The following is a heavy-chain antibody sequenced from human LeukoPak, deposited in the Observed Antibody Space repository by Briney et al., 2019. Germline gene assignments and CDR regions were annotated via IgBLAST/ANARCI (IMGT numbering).Heavy chain of an antibody. J-gene: IGHJ4*02. Sequence: ASVKVSCKASGYTFTSYGISGVRQAPGQGLEWMGWISAYNGNTNYAQKLQGRVTMTTDTSTSTAYMELRSLRSDDTAVYYCASPPHCTNGVCRDYWGQGTLVTVSS. D-gene: IGHD2-8*01. CDR1: GYTFTSYG. CDR3: ASPPHCTNGVCRDY. CDR2: ISAYNGNT. V-gene: IGHV1-18*01.